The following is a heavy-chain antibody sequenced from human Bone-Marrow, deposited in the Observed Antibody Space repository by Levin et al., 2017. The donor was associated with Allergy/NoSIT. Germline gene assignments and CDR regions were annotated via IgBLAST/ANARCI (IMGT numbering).Heavy chain of an antibody. CDR3: ARDHCSSTSSDYDYMDS. CDR1: GGSISSYY. D-gene: IGHD2-2*01. CDR2: IYYSGST. Sequence: SETLSLTCTVSGGSISSYYWSWIRQPPGKGLEWIGYIYYSGSTNYNPSLKSRVTISVDTSKNQFCLKLSSVPAADTAVYYCARDHCSSTSSDYDYMDSWGRRNTVAVAS. J-gene: IGHJ6*03. V-gene: IGHV4-59*01.